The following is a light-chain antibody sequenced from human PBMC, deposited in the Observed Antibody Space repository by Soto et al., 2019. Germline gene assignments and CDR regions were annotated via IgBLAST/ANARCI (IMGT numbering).Light chain of an antibody. Sequence: QSLLTQPASVSGSPGQSITISCTGTSSDVGGYNYVSWYQQHPGKAPKLMIYEVSNRPSGVSNRFSGSKSGNTASLTISGLQAEDEADYYCSSYTSSSTLWVFGGGTQLTVL. CDR2: EVS. CDR3: SSYTSSSTLWV. CDR1: SSDVGGYNY. V-gene: IGLV2-14*01. J-gene: IGLJ3*02.